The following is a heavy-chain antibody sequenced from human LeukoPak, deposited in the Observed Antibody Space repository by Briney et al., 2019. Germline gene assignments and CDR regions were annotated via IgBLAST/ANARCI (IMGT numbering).Heavy chain of an antibody. Sequence: GGSLRLSCAASGFTFSSYSMNWVRQAPGKGLEWVSSISSSSSYIYYADSVKGRFTISRDNAKNSLYLQMNSLRAEDTAVYYCAREMSGGGSSPPDYWGQGTLVTVSS. CDR1: GFTFSSYS. CDR2: ISSSSSYI. CDR3: AREMSGGGSSPPDY. D-gene: IGHD1-26*01. J-gene: IGHJ4*02. V-gene: IGHV3-21*01.